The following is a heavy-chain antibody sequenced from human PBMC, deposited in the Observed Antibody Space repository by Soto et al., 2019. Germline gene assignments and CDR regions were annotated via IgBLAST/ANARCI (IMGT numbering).Heavy chain of an antibody. Sequence: QVQLVQSGTEVKKPGASVKVACKASGYTFSNYGVTWVRQAPGQGLEWMGWISGYNGNTNYAQNFQGRVTMTADPSTRTAYMDLRSLRSDDTAVYFCAGKSSSSSWFDPWGQGTLVTVSS. J-gene: IGHJ5*02. D-gene: IGHD6-6*01. CDR2: ISGYNGNT. V-gene: IGHV1-18*01. CDR1: GYTFSNYG. CDR3: AGKSSSSSWFDP.